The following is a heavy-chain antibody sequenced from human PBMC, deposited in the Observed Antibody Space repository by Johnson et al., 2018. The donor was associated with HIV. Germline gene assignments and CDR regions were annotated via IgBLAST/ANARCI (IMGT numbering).Heavy chain of an antibody. J-gene: IGHJ3*02. Sequence: QVQLVESGGGVVQPGRSLRLSCAASGFTFSNYDIHWVRQPPGKGLEWVAVISSDGSNKYYFDSVKGRFTISRDNSKNTLYLQMNSLRPEDTAVYYCARDEPYNLNAFDIWGQGTMVTVSS. CDR3: ARDEPYNLNAFDI. V-gene: IGHV3-30*03. CDR2: ISSDGSNK. D-gene: IGHD5-24*01. CDR1: GFTFSNYD.